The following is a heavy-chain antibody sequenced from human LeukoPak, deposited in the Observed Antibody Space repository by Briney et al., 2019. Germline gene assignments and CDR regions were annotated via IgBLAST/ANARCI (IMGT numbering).Heavy chain of an antibody. J-gene: IGHJ2*01. CDR1: GGSISSYY. D-gene: IGHD3-22*01. Sequence: SETLSLTCTVSGGSISSYYWSWIRQPPGKGLEWIGYIYYSGSTNYNPSLKSRVTISVDTSKNQFSLKLSSVTAADTAVYYCARETYYYVSSGSRLHWYFDLWGRGTLVTVSS. V-gene: IGHV4-59*01. CDR2: IYYSGST. CDR3: ARETYYYVSSGSRLHWYFDL.